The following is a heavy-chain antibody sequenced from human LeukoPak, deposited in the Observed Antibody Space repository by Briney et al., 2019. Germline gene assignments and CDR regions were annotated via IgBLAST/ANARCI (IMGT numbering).Heavy chain of an antibody. J-gene: IGHJ3*02. CDR3: ASQQQLVLFGAFDI. CDR2: IYYSGST. D-gene: IGHD6-13*01. CDR1: GGSISSGDYY. V-gene: IGHV4-30-4*01. Sequence: SETLSLTCTVSGGSISSGDYYWRWIRQPPGTGLEWIGYIYYSGSTYYNPSLKSRVTISVDTSRNQFSLKLSSVTAADTAVYYCASQQQLVLFGAFDIWGQGTMVTVSS.